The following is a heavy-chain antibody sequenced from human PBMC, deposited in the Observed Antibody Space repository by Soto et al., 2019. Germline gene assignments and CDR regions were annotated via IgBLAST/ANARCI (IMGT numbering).Heavy chain of an antibody. V-gene: IGHV3-23*01. CDR1: GFTFNNYA. Sequence: EVQLLESGGGLVQPGGSLRLSCAASGFTFNNYAMTWVRQAPGKGLEWVSAISGGGDTTSYADSVKGLFTVSRDGSKNTLYLQMISLRAEDTGLYYCAKGRGGSGSLTPRVDFWGQGTLVTVSS. CDR2: ISGGGDTT. J-gene: IGHJ4*02. D-gene: IGHD3-10*01. CDR3: AKGRGGSGSLTPRVDF.